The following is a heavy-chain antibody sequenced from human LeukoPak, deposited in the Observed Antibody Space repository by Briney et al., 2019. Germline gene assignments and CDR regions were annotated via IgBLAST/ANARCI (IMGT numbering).Heavy chain of an antibody. V-gene: IGHV5-51*01. J-gene: IGHJ4*02. Sequence: GESLKISCQRSGYSFTTFGIAWVRQLPGRGLEWLGIISPDDSDIRYSPSFQGHVTISADKSITTAYLQWSSLQASDTAMYYCARHEGSGSYYSYWGQGTLVTVSS. CDR3: ARHEGSGSYYSY. CDR1: GYSFTTFG. CDR2: ISPDDSDI. D-gene: IGHD1-26*01.